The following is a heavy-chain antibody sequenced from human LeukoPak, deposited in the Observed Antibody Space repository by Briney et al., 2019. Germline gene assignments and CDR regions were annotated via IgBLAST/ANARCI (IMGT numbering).Heavy chain of an antibody. CDR2: IYYTGST. CDR1: GGSISSTTYY. D-gene: IGHD1-26*01. Sequence: SETLSLTCTVSGGSISSTTYYWGWIRQPPGKGLEWIGTIYYTGSTYYNPSLKSRVTISIDTSKNQFSLKLSSVIAADTAVYYCATVGRLDGLDVWGQGTTVTVSS. V-gene: IGHV4-39*01. J-gene: IGHJ6*02. CDR3: ATVGRLDGLDV.